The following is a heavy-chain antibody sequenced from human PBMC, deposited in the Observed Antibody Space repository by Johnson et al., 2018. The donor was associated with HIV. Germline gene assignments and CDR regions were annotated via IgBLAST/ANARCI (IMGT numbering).Heavy chain of an antibody. J-gene: IGHJ3*02. V-gene: IGHV3-48*04. D-gene: IGHD2-21*02. CDR3: ARAWGSRDSVTAPRGAFDI. CDR2: ISSSGSTI. Sequence: MLLVESGGGVVQPGRSLRLSCAASGFTFSSYAMHWVRQAPGKGLEWVSYISSSGSTIYYADSVKGRFTISRDNAKNSLYLQMNSLRAGDTAVYYCARAWGSRDSVTAPRGAFDIWGQGTMVTVAS. CDR1: GFTFSSYA.